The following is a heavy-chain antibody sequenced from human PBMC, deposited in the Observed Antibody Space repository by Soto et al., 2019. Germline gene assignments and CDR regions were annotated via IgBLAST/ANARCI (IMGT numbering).Heavy chain of an antibody. J-gene: IGHJ2*01. V-gene: IGHV3-30-3*01. CDR2: ISYDGSNK. CDR1: GFTFSSYA. D-gene: IGHD4-4*01. CDR3: ASPLWRDDYNWGYFAL. Sequence: QVQLVESGGGVVQPGRSLRLSCAASGFTFSSYAMHWVRQAPGKGLEWVAVISYDGSNKYYADSVKGRFTISRDNSKNTLYLQMNSLGTEDTAVYYCASPLWRDDYNWGYFALWGRGALVTVSS.